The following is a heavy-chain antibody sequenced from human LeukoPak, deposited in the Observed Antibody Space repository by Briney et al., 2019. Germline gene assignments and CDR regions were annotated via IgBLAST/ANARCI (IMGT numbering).Heavy chain of an antibody. J-gene: IGHJ6*03. CDR3: AKEGSPRRDLGTRYMDV. CDR2: ISWDGGST. V-gene: IGHV3-43*01. CDR1: GFTFSSYT. Sequence: PGGSLRLSCAASGFTFSSYTMHWVRQAPGKGLEWVSLISWDGGSTYYADSVKGRFTISRDNSKNSLYLQMNSLRTEDTALYYCAKEGSPRRDLGTRYMDVWGKGTTVTVSS. D-gene: IGHD1-26*01.